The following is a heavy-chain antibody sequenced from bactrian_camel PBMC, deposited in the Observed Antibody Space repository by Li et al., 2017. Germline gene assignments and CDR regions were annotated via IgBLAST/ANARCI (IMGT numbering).Heavy chain of an antibody. CDR2: IDSNGST. Sequence: HVQLVESGGGLVQPGGSLRLSCAASGYTYGDFCMAWFRQAPGKEHEGVACIDSNGSTTYADSVKGRFTISKDNAKNTLYLQLNSLRTEDTAMYYCAKEEESDYVFDERHFDYWGQGTQVTVS. D-gene: IGHD4*01. J-gene: IGHJ6*01. CDR1: GYTYGDFC. V-gene: IGHV3S1*01. CDR3: AKEEESDYVFDERHFDY.